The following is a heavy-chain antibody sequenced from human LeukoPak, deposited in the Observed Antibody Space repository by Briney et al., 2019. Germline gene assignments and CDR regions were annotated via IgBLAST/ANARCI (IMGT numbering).Heavy chain of an antibody. CDR1: GGSISGYY. J-gene: IGHJ5*02. V-gene: IGHV4-59*08. D-gene: IGHD1-14*01. Sequence: SETLSLTCTVSGGSISGYYWSWIRQPPGKRLEWIGYIYDTGATNYNPTLKSRFTISIDTSKNQFSPNLSSATAADTAVYYCARLPLIATPRGGFDPWGQGTLVTVSS. CDR2: IYDTGAT. CDR3: ARLPLIATPRGGFDP.